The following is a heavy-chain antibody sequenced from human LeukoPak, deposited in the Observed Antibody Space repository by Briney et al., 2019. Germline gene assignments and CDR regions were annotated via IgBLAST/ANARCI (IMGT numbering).Heavy chain of an antibody. CDR3: ARVDIVATDAFDI. Sequence: SQTLSLTCAISGDSVSSNSAAWIWIRQSPSRGLEWLGRTYYRSKWYNDYAVSVKSRITINPDTSKNQFSLQLNSVTPEDTAVYYCARVDIVATDAFDIWGQGTMVTVSS. CDR1: GDSVSSNSAA. D-gene: IGHD5-12*01. J-gene: IGHJ3*02. CDR2: TYYRSKWYN. V-gene: IGHV6-1*01.